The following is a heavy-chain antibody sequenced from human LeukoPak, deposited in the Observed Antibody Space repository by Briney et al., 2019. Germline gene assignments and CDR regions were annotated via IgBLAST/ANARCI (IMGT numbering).Heavy chain of an antibody. D-gene: IGHD3-22*01. Sequence: SETLSLTCTVSGGSISSSSYYWGWIRQPPGKGLEWIGSIYYSGSTYYNPSLKSRVTISVDTSKNQFSLKLSSVTAADTAVYYCARDPRITMIVAEDAFDIWGQGTMVTVSS. CDR2: IYYSGST. V-gene: IGHV4-39*07. CDR3: ARDPRITMIVAEDAFDI. J-gene: IGHJ3*02. CDR1: GGSISSSSYY.